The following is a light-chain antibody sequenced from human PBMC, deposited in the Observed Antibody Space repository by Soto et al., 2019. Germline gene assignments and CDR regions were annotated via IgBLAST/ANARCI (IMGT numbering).Light chain of an antibody. CDR3: QHYATYPLT. J-gene: IGKJ4*01. CDR2: GAS. CDR1: QSVYSN. Sequence: EIVMTQSPGTLSVSPGERATLSCRASQSVYSNLAWYQQKPGQTPRLLIYGASVRATGVPDRFSGSGSGTDFTLTISRLDPEDFAVYYCQHYATYPLTFGGGTKVDI. V-gene: IGKV3-20*01.